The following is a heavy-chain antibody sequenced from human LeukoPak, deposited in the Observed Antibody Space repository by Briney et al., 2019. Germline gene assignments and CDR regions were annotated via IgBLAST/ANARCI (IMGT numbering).Heavy chain of an antibody. J-gene: IGHJ4*02. V-gene: IGHV1-3*01. Sequence: GASVKVSCTASGYTFTIYAMHWVRQAPGQRLEWMGWINAGNGNTKYSQKFQGRVTITRDTSASTAYMELSSLRSEDTAVYYCARDRDGSYLDYWGQGTLVTVSS. CDR2: INAGNGNT. D-gene: IGHD1-26*01. CDR1: GYTFTIYA. CDR3: ARDRDGSYLDY.